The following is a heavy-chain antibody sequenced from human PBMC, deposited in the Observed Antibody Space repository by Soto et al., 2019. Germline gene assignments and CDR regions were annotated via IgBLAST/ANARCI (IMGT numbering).Heavy chain of an antibody. Sequence: PGGSLRLSCAASGFTFSSYWMSWVRQAPGKGLERVANIKQDGSEKYYVDSVKGRFTISRDNAKNSLYLQMNSLRAEDTAVYYCARLPTPPYYDFWYYYGMDVWGQGTTVTVSS. CDR2: IKQDGSEK. D-gene: IGHD3-3*01. J-gene: IGHJ6*02. CDR3: ARLPTPPYYDFWYYYGMDV. CDR1: GFTFSSYW. V-gene: IGHV3-7*01.